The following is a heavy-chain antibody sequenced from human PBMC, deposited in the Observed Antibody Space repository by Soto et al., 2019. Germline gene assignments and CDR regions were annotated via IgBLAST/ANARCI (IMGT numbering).Heavy chain of an antibody. CDR1: GYSFTSYW. J-gene: IGHJ6*02. V-gene: IGHV5-10-1*01. CDR2: IDPSDSYT. CDR3: ATLEGESYDFWSGYSNYYGMDV. D-gene: IGHD3-3*01. Sequence: PGESLKISCKGSGYSFTSYWISWVRQMPGKGLEWMGRIDPSDSYTNYSPSFQGHVTISADKSISTAYLQWSSLKASDTAMYYCATLEGESYDFWSGYSNYYGMDVWGQGTTVTVSS.